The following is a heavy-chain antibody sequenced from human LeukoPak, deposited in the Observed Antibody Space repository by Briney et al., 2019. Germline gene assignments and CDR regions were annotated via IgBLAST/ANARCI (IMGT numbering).Heavy chain of an antibody. CDR1: GYTLTELS. J-gene: IGHJ4*02. CDR3: ATDYSQGARAQLPPGRY. D-gene: IGHD2-2*01. Sequence: ASVKVSCKVSGYTLTELSMHWVRQAPGKGLEWMGGFDPEDGETIYAQKFQGRATMTEDTSTDTAYMELSSLRSEDTAVYYCATDYSQGARAQLPPGRYWGQGTLVTVSS. V-gene: IGHV1-24*01. CDR2: FDPEDGET.